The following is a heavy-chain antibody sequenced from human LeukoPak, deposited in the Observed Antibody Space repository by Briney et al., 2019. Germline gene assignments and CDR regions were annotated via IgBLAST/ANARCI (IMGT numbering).Heavy chain of an antibody. CDR2: IYYSGST. CDR1: GGSISSSSYY. Sequence: SETLSLTCTVSGGSISSSSYYWGWIRQPPGKGLEWIGSIYYSGSTYYNPSLKSRVTISVDTSKNQFSLKLSSVTAADTAVYYCAGGIQLWLRPLYYFDYWGQGTLVTVSS. V-gene: IGHV4-39*01. CDR3: AGGIQLWLRPLYYFDY. D-gene: IGHD5-18*01. J-gene: IGHJ4*02.